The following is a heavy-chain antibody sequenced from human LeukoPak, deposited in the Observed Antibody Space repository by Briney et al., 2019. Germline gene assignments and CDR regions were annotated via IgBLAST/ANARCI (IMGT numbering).Heavy chain of an antibody. D-gene: IGHD3-10*01. V-gene: IGHV3-48*04. J-gene: IGHJ4*02. CDR2: ISSSGNTI. CDR1: GFTFSSYA. CDR3: ATTRGVRGVNYDY. Sequence: PGGSLRLSCAASGFTFSSYAMSWVRQAPGMGLEWVSYISSSGNTIYYADSVTGRFTISRDNAKNSLYLQMNSLRAEDTAVYYCATTRGVRGVNYDYWGQGTLVTVSS.